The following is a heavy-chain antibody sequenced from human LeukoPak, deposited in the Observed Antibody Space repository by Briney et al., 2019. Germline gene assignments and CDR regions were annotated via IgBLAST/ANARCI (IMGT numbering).Heavy chain of an antibody. V-gene: IGHV3-23*01. CDR2: ISGSGGST. CDR1: GFTFSSYA. Sequence: GGSLRLSCAASGFTFSSYAMSWVRQAPGKGLEWVSAISGSGGSTYYADSVKGRFTISRDNSKNTLYLQMNSLRAEDTAVYYCARETGGGGYKYYFDYWGQGTLATVSS. J-gene: IGHJ4*02. D-gene: IGHD3-10*01. CDR3: ARETGGGGYKYYFDY.